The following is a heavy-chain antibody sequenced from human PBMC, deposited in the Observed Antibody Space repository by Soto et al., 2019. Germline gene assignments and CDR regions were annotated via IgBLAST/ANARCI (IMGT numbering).Heavy chain of an antibody. D-gene: IGHD3-10*01. V-gene: IGHV4-34*01. Sequence: KPSETLSLTCAAYGGSFSGYYWSWIRQPPGKGLEWIGEINHSGSTNYNPSLKSRVTISVDTSKNQFSLKLSSVTAADTAVYYCARGWGYYGSGSYVPYYYYGMDVWGQGTTVTVSS. J-gene: IGHJ6*02. CDR3: ARGWGYYGSGSYVPYYYYGMDV. CDR2: INHSGST. CDR1: GGSFSGYY.